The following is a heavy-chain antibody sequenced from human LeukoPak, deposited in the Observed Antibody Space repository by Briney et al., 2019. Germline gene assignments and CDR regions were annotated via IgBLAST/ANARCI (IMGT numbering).Heavy chain of an antibody. CDR3: ARDLPSGEPPGWGSSWYGGFDY. D-gene: IGHD6-13*01. Sequence: SETLSLTCNVSGGSISSNTYFWGWIRRPPGKGLEWIGYIYYSGSTNYNPSLKSRVTISVDTSKNQFSLKLSSVTAADTAVYYCARDLPSGEPPGWGSSWYGGFDYWGQGTLVTVSS. J-gene: IGHJ4*02. CDR1: GGSISSNTYF. CDR2: IYYSGST. V-gene: IGHV4-61*01.